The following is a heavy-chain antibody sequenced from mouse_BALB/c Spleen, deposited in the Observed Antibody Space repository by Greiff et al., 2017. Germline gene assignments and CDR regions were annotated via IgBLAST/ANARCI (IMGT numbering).Heavy chain of an antibody. D-gene: IGHD2-3*01. V-gene: IGHV1-26*01. CDR1: GYSFTGYY. CDR2: VNPNNGGT. CDR3: ARYDGYYEGYWYFDV. Sequence: VQLQQSGPDLVKPGASVKISCKASGYSFTGYYMHWVKQSHGKSLEWIGLVNPNNGGTSYNQKFKGKAILTVDKSSSTAYMELRSLTSEDSAVYYCARYDGYYEGYWYFDVWGAGTTVTVSS. J-gene: IGHJ1*01.